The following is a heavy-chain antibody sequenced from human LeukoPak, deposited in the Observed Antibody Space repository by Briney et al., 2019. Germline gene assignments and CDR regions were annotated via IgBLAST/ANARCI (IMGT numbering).Heavy chain of an antibody. Sequence: SETLSLTCTVSGASISSYYWSWIRQPAGKGLAWIGRIYTSGSTNYNPSLKSRVTISVDKSKNQFSLKLSSVTAADTAVYYCARDGGYGGNARFDYWGQGTLVTVSS. CDR1: GASISSYY. CDR3: ARDGGYGGNARFDY. V-gene: IGHV4-4*07. J-gene: IGHJ4*02. D-gene: IGHD4-23*01. CDR2: IYTSGST.